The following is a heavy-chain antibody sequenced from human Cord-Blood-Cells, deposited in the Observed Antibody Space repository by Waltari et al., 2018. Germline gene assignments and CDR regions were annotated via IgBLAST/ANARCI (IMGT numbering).Heavy chain of an antibody. CDR3: AAISSVRELDY. V-gene: IGHV1-2*02. J-gene: IGHJ4*02. CDR1: GYTFAGSY. Sequence: QVQLVQSGAGVRKPGASVKVSCKASGYTFAGSYMNRVRQAPGQGLEWMGWINPNSGGTNYAQKFQGRVTMTRDTSISTAYMELSRLRSDDTAVYYCAAISSVRELDYWGQGTLVTVSS. D-gene: IGHD3-9*01. CDR2: INPNSGGT.